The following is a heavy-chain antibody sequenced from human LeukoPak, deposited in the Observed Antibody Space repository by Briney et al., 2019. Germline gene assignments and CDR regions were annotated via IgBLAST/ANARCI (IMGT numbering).Heavy chain of an antibody. CDR3: AKANPLIVGARAGGPINF. J-gene: IGHJ3*01. CDR1: GFTVSNNY. CDR2: VYGGGST. D-gene: IGHD1-26*01. V-gene: IGHV3-53*05. Sequence: PGGSLRLSCAASGFTVSNNYMSWVRQAPGKGLEWVSVVYGGGSTYYADSVKGRFTISRDNSKNCLYLQMNSLRTEDTAVYYCAKANPLIVGARAGGPINFWGQGTMVTVSS.